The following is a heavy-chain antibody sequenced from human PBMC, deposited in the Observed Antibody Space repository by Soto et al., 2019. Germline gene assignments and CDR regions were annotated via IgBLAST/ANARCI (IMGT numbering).Heavy chain of an antibody. CDR1: GGTFSSYT. Sequence: SVKVSCKASGGTFSSYTISWVRQAPGQGLEWMGRIIPILGIANYAQKFQGRVTITADKSTSTAYMELSSLRSEDTAVYYCAVSRMTTVTTRSSDYYYYYMDVWGKGTTVTVSS. CDR3: AVSRMTTVTTRSSDYYYYYMDV. CDR2: IIPILGIA. J-gene: IGHJ6*03. V-gene: IGHV1-69*02. D-gene: IGHD4-4*01.